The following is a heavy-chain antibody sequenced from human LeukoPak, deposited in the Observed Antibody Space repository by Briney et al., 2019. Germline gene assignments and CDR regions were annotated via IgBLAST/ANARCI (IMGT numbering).Heavy chain of an antibody. D-gene: IGHD3-16*01. CDR1: GFTFSSYG. J-gene: IGHJ4*02. Sequence: GGTLRLSCAASGFTFSSYGMSWVRQAPGKGLEWVSAISGSGGSTYYADSVKGRFTISRDNSKNTLYLQMNSLRAEDTAVYYCARDTFGVFDYWGQGTLVTVSS. CDR2: ISGSGGST. V-gene: IGHV3-23*01. CDR3: ARDTFGVFDY.